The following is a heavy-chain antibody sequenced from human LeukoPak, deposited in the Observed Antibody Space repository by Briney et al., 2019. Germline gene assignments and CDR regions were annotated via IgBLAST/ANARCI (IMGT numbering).Heavy chain of an antibody. CDR1: GGSISSYY. V-gene: IGHV4-59*01. CDR3: ARGVGATMAPDY. Sequence: SETLSLTCTVSGGSISSYYWSWIRQPPGKGLEWIGYTYYSGSTNYNPSLKSRVTISVDTSKNQFSLKLSSVTAADTAVYYCARGVGATMAPDYWGQGTLVTVSS. D-gene: IGHD1-26*01. J-gene: IGHJ4*02. CDR2: TYYSGST.